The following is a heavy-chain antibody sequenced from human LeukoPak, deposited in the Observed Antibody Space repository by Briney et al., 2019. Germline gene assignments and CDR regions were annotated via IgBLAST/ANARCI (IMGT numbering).Heavy chain of an antibody. CDR1: GYTFTSYG. D-gene: IGHD6-13*01. V-gene: IGHV1-18*01. Sequence: ASVKVSCKASGYTFTSYGISWVRQAPGQGLEWMGWISAYNGNTNYAQKLQGRVTMTTDTSTSTAYMELRSLRSDDTAVYYCARAIAAADSYGMDVWGQGTTVTVPS. CDR3: ARAIAAADSYGMDV. J-gene: IGHJ6*02. CDR2: ISAYNGNT.